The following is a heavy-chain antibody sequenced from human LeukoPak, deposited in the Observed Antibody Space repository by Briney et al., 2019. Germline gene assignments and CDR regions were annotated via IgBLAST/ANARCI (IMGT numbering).Heavy chain of an antibody. Sequence: TSVKVSCKASGFTFTTSAVQRVRQARGQRLEWIGRIVVGSGNTDHAQKFQGRLTITRDISTSTAYMELSSLTSDDTAVYYCAAVPNANAWYWDDAFDIWGQGTMVTVSS. J-gene: IGHJ3*02. V-gene: IGHV1-58*01. CDR3: AAVPNANAWYWDDAFDI. CDR1: GFTFTTSA. CDR2: IVVGSGNT. D-gene: IGHD2-8*02.